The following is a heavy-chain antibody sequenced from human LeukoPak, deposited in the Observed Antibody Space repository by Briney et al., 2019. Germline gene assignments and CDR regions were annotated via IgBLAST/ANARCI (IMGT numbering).Heavy chain of an antibody. CDR2: IIPIFGTA. CDR3: ARTGSIAAAGTMTYFDY. CDR1: GGTFSSYA. Sequence: SVKVSCKASGGTFSSYAISWVRQAPGQGLEWMGRIIPIFGTANYAQKFQGRVTITTDESTSTAYMELSSLRSEDTAVYYCARTGSIAAAGTMTYFDYWGQGTVVTVSS. D-gene: IGHD6-13*01. V-gene: IGHV1-69*05. J-gene: IGHJ4*02.